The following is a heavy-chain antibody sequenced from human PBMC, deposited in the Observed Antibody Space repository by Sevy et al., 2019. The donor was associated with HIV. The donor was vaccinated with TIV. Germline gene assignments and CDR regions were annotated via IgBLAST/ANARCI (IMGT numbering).Heavy chain of an antibody. V-gene: IGHV3-11*06. CDR3: ARDRRNYGDQYFDF. CDR1: GFTFSDYY. CDR2: ISSGTTYT. D-gene: IGHD4-17*01. Sequence: GGSLRLSCEASGFTFSDYYMSWIRQAPGKGLEWISYISSGTTYTNYADSVKGRFTISRDNAKNSLNLQMNSLTAGDTAVYYCARDRRNYGDQYFDFWGQGTLVTVSS. J-gene: IGHJ4*02.